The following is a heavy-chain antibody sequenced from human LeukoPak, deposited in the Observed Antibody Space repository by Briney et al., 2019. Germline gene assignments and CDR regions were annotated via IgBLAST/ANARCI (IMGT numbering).Heavy chain of an antibody. CDR3: ARDQYCSSTSCYPALDY. J-gene: IGHJ4*02. V-gene: IGHV3-20*04. CDR1: GFTFEHYG. Sequence: GGSLRLSCAASGFTFEHYGMSWVRQAPGKGLEWVSGINWNGGSTGYADSVKGRFTISRDNAKNSLYLQMNSLRAEDTALYYCARDQYCSSTSCYPALDYWGQGTLVTVSS. CDR2: INWNGGST. D-gene: IGHD2-2*01.